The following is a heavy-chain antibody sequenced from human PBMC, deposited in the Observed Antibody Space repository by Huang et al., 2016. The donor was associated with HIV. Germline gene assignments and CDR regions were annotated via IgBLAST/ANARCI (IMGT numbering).Heavy chain of an antibody. D-gene: IGHD2-15*01. J-gene: IGHJ3*02. CDR1: GFKFSNYW. CDR3: ARAGGFEI. Sequence: EEHLVESGGGLVQPGGSLRLSCEASGFKFSNYWMQWVRQAPGKGLMGVSLIKIDGRTTDYADSVKGRFTISRDNAKNTLYLQMSSLTAEDTAIYYCARAGGFEIWGQGTVVTVSS. V-gene: IGHV3-74*01. CDR2: IKIDGRTT.